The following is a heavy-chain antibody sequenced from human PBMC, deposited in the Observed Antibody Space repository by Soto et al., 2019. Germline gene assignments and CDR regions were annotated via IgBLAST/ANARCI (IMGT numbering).Heavy chain of an antibody. CDR1: GGSVTNSSYY. V-gene: IGHV4-39*01. D-gene: IGHD4-17*01. CDR3: VSQRTTVPTQAYFDY. CDR2: VYYRGRS. J-gene: IGHJ4*02. Sequence: LSLTCTVSGGSVTNSSYYWGWIRQSPGKGLEWIGSVYYRGRSYSKSSVKSRVTISVDTSKNRFSLCLNSVTASDTAVSFCVSQRTTVPTQAYFDYRGPVARGTACS.